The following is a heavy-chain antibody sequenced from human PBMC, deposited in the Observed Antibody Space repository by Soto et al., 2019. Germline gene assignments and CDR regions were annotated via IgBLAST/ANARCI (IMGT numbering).Heavy chain of an antibody. CDR3: ARDSGYGSESSVNHYLDC. Sequence: GELRLDWGGVGLDRSSCWMSWVRQAPGKGLEWLATIKTDASEKKYVDSVKGRFTVSRDNAKNSLYLQMDSLRAEDTAVYYCARDSGYGSESSVNHYLDCWGRGTLVTVSS. CDR1: GLDRSSCW. D-gene: IGHD3-10*01. V-gene: IGHV3-7*01. CDR2: IKTDASEK. J-gene: IGHJ4*01.